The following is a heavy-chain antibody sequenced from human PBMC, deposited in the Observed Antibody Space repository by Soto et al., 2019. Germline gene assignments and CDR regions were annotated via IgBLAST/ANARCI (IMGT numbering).Heavy chain of an antibody. Sequence: GGSLRLSCAASGFTFSSYWMHWVRQAPGKGLVWVSRINSDGSSTSYADSVKGRFTISRDNAKNTLYLQMNSLRAEDTAVYYCARGGYYYGSGSYREDFDYWGQGTLVTVSS. CDR1: GFTFSSYW. CDR2: INSDGSST. J-gene: IGHJ4*02. CDR3: ARGGYYYGSGSYREDFDY. D-gene: IGHD3-10*01. V-gene: IGHV3-74*01.